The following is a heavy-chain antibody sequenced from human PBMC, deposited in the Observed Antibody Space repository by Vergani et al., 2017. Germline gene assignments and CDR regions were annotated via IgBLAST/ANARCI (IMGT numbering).Heavy chain of an antibody. D-gene: IGHD3-10*01. CDR2: ISSNGGST. CDR1: GFTFSSYA. V-gene: IGHV3-64*01. Sequence: EVQLVESGGGLVQPGGSLRLSCAASGFTFSSYAMHWVRQALGKGLEYVSAISSNGGSTYYANSVKGRFTISRDNSKNTLYLQMGSLRAEDMAVYYCARAHLANRGVTYYGMDVWGQGTTVTVSS. CDR3: ARAHLANRGVTYYGMDV. J-gene: IGHJ6*02.